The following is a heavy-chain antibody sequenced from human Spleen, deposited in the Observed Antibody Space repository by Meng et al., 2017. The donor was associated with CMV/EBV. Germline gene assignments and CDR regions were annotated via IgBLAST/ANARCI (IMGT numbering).Heavy chain of an antibody. CDR2: ISAYTGDT. Sequence: YIFSTYGFSWVRQAPGQGLEWMGWISAYTGDTNYAQNFRGRVTMTTDASTSTAYMELRSLSSDDTAVYYCARGGAPPTYMEWIPAFDYWGQGILVTVSS. D-gene: IGHD3-3*01. CDR1: YIFSTYG. V-gene: IGHV1-18*04. CDR3: ARGGAPPTYMEWIPAFDY. J-gene: IGHJ4*02.